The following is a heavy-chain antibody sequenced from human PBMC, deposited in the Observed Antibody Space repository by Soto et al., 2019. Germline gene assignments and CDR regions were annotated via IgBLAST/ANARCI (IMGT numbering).Heavy chain of an antibody. D-gene: IGHD2-15*01. CDR1: GYTFASYG. Sequence: QVQLVQSGTEVTNPGASVKVACKTSGYTFASYGISWVRQAPGQGLEWMGWISGYNGHTSYAQNVHDRVTMTTDTSTSTAYMEGRSLRPAGTAMYFWAREARSIAAVVAGRPLHFWGQGTLVTVSS. CDR3: AREARSIAAVVAGRPLHF. J-gene: IGHJ4*02. V-gene: IGHV1-18*01. CDR2: ISGYNGHT.